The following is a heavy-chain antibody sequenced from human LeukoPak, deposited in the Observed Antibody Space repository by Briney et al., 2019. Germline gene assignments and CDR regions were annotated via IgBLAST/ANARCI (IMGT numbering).Heavy chain of an antibody. CDR1: GYTFTSYG. V-gene: IGHV7-4-1*02. D-gene: IGHD6-13*01. CDR3: ARSQAAAGNAFDY. CDR2: INTNTGNP. J-gene: IGHJ4*02. Sequence: ASVKVSCKASGYTFTSYGISWVRQAPGQGLEWMGWINTNTGNPTYAQGFTGRFVFSLDTSVSTAYLQISSLKAEDTAVYYCARSQAAAGNAFDYWGQGTLVTVSS.